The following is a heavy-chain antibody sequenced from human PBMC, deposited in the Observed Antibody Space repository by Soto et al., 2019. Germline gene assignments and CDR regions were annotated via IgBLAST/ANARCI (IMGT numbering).Heavy chain of an antibody. D-gene: IGHD3-16*01. Sequence: GESLKISCEGSGYNFATYWIAWVRQMPGKGLEWMGIIYPGDSDTKYSPSFQDHVSISVDKSINTAYLRWSNLKASDTAMYYCARRIPVMRYHQGYGMDVWGQGTMVTVSS. CDR3: ARRIPVMRYHQGYGMDV. V-gene: IGHV5-51*01. CDR2: IYPGDSDT. CDR1: GYNFATYW. J-gene: IGHJ6*02.